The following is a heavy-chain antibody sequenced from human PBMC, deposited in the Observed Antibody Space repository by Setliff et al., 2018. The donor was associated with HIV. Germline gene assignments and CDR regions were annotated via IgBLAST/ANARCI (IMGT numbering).Heavy chain of an antibody. J-gene: IGHJ4*02. Sequence: GASLKVSCKASGYTFTTYGVNWVRQAPGQGLEWMGWINSYNGNTKFAQKFQGRVTMTRNTSISTAYMELSSLRSDDTAVYYCARGLPDCSGGNCYPYRFDYWGQGTLVTVSS. CDR2: INSYNGNT. V-gene: IGHV1-18*04. D-gene: IGHD2-15*01. CDR1: GYTFTTYG. CDR3: ARGLPDCSGGNCYPYRFDY.